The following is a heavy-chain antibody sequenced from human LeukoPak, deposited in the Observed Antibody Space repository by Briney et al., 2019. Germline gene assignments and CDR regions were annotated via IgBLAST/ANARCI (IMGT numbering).Heavy chain of an antibody. Sequence: GGSLRLSCAASGFTFSSYGMHWVRQAPGKGLEWVAVISYDGSNKYYADSVKGRFTISRDNSKNTLYLQMNSLRAEDTAVYYCARSRDVVPAAGFDYWGQGTLVTVSS. J-gene: IGHJ4*02. CDR1: GFTFSSYG. CDR2: ISYDGSNK. V-gene: IGHV3-30*03. D-gene: IGHD2-2*01. CDR3: ARSRDVVPAAGFDY.